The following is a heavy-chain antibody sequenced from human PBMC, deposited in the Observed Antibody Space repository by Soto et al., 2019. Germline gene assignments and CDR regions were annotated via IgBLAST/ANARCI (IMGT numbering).Heavy chain of an antibody. J-gene: IGHJ4*02. CDR1: GYTLTTYG. Sequence: QVQLVQSGAEVKKPGASVKVSCKASGYTLTTYGISWIRQAPGQGLEWMGWISPYNGDTNYAQQVQGRVTMTTDSSTSTAYMELRSLRSDDTAVYYCAKCGGLGTPRGGGSCYCPIDYWGQGIPVTVSS. CDR3: AKCGGLGTPRGGGSCYCPIDY. D-gene: IGHD2-15*01. CDR2: ISPYNGDT. V-gene: IGHV1-18*04.